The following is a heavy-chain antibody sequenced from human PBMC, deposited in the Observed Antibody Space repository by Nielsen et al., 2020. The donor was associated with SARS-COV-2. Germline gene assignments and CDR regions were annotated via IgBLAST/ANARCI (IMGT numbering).Heavy chain of an antibody. Sequence: ASVKVSCKASGYTFTSYYMHWVRQAPGQGLEWMGIINPSGGSTSYAQKFQGRVTMTRDTSTSTVYMELSSLRAEDTAVHYCVKQMGSGSRNNAGDYWGQGTLVTVSS. CDR2: INPSGGST. CDR3: VKQMGSGSRNNAGDY. V-gene: IGHV1-46*01. D-gene: IGHD3-10*01. J-gene: IGHJ4*02. CDR1: GYTFTSYY.